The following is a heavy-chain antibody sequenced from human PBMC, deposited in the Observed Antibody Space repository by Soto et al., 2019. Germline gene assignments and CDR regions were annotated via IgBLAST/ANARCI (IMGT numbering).Heavy chain of an antibody. D-gene: IGHD2-15*01. V-gene: IGHV3-7*01. CDR1: GFTFSSYW. Sequence: GGSLRLSCAASGFTFSSYWMSWVRQAPGKGLEWVANIKQDGSEKYYVDSVKGRFTISRDNAKNSLYLQMNSLRAEDTAVYYCARLRQDIVVVVAATRDYYYYYMDVWGKGTTVTVSS. CDR3: ARLRQDIVVVVAATRDYYYYYMDV. CDR2: IKQDGSEK. J-gene: IGHJ6*03.